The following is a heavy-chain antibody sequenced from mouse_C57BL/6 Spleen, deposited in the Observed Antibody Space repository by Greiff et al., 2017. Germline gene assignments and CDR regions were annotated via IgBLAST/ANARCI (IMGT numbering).Heavy chain of an antibody. V-gene: IGHV1-74*01. J-gene: IGHJ4*01. CDR3: AIALRGGAMDY. D-gene: IGHD1-1*01. Sequence: VKLQQPGAELVKPGASVKVSCKASGYTFTSYWMHWVKQRPGQGLEWIGRIPPSDSDTNSNQKFKGKATLTVDKSSSTAYMQLSSLTSEDSAVYYCAIALRGGAMDYWGQGTSVTVSS. CDR2: IPPSDSDT. CDR1: GYTFTSYW.